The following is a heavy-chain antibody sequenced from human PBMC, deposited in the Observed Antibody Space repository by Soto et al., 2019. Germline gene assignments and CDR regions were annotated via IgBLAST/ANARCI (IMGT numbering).Heavy chain of an antibody. V-gene: IGHV5-10-1*01. Sequence: XESLVVSCKGSGYYFASYWLHWVRQMPGKGLEWMGRIDPSDSYTNYSPSFQGHVTISADKSISTAYLQWSSLKASDTAMYYCARRRMTTVSTFGMDVWGQGTTVTVSS. D-gene: IGHD4-4*01. CDR1: GYYFASYW. CDR3: ARRRMTTVSTFGMDV. CDR2: IDPSDSYT. J-gene: IGHJ6*02.